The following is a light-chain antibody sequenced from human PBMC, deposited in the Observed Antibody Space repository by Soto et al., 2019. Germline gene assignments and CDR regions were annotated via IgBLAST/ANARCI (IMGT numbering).Light chain of an antibody. CDR3: CSFAGSNPWV. V-gene: IGLV2-23*01. Sequence: QSALTQPASVSGSPGQSITISCTGTSSDVGSYNLVSWYQQHPGKAPKLMIYEATKRTSGVSNRFSGSKSGNTASLTISDLQAEDEAAYYCCSFAGSNPWVFGGGTKLTVL. CDR2: EAT. CDR1: SSDVGSYNL. J-gene: IGLJ3*02.